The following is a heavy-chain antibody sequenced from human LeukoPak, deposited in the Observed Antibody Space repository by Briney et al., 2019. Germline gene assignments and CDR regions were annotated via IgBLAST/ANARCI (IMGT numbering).Heavy chain of an antibody. CDR1: GFTFSSYA. CDR3: AGTYDFLSGYYRLDY. CDR2: ISGSGGNT. Sequence: PGGSLRLSCAASGFTFSSYAMSWVRQAPGKGLEWVSGISGSGGNTYYADSVKGRFTISRDNSKNTLYLQMNSLRAEDTAVYYCAGTYDFLSGYYRLDYWGQGTLVTVSS. J-gene: IGHJ4*02. D-gene: IGHD3-3*01. V-gene: IGHV3-23*01.